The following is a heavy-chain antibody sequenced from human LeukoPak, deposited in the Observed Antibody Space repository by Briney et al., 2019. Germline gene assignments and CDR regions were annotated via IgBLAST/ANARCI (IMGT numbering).Heavy chain of an antibody. CDR3: AKDQKSKSSSSNYYYYYMDV. CDR1: GFTFSSYA. D-gene: IGHD6-6*01. J-gene: IGHJ6*03. Sequence: GGSLRLSCAASGFTFSSYAMHWVRQAPGKGLEWVAVISHDGSNKYYADSVKGRFTISRDNSKNTLYLQMNSLRVEDTAVYYCAKDQKSKSSSSNYYYYYMDVWGKGTTVTVSS. V-gene: IGHV3-30*04. CDR2: ISHDGSNK.